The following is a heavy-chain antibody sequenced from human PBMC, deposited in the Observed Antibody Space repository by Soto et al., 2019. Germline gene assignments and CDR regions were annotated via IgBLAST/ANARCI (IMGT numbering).Heavy chain of an antibody. CDR1: GVTFSSYA. Sequence: GGSLRLSCAASGVTFSSYAMHWVRQAPGKGLEWVAVISYDGSNKYYADSVKGRFTISRDNSKNTLYLQMNSLRAEDTAVYYCAREHPDPYYYYYMDVWGKGPTVTVSS. CDR2: ISYDGSNK. J-gene: IGHJ6*03. V-gene: IGHV3-30*14. CDR3: AREHPDPYYYYYMDV.